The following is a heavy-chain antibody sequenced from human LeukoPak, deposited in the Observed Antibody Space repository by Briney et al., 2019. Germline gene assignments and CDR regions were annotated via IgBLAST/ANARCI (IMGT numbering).Heavy chain of an antibody. CDR2: INSSSSYI. D-gene: IGHD5-12*01. CDR1: GFTFSSYS. V-gene: IGHV3-21*01. J-gene: IGHJ6*02. CDR3: ARDGDRGYSGYDSRYYYYGMDV. Sequence: GGSLRLSCAASGFTFSSYSMNWVRQAPGKGLEWVSSINSSSSYIYYADSVKGRFTISRDNAKNSLYLQMNSLRAEDTAVYYCARDGDRGYSGYDSRYYYYGMDVWGQGTTVTVSS.